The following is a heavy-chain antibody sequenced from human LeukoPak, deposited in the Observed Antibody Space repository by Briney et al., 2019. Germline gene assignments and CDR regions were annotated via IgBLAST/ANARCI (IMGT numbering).Heavy chain of an antibody. CDR3: AKDKRYGLAAVHFQH. J-gene: IGHJ1*01. D-gene: IGHD6-13*01. V-gene: IGHV3-23*01. CDR2: ISGSGGST. CDR1: GFTFSSYA. Sequence: PGGSLRLSCAAPGFTFSSYAMSWVRQAPGKGLEWVSAISGSGGSTYYADSVKGRFTNSRDNSKNTLYLQMNSLRAEDTAVYYCAKDKRYGLAAVHFQHWGQGTLVTVSS.